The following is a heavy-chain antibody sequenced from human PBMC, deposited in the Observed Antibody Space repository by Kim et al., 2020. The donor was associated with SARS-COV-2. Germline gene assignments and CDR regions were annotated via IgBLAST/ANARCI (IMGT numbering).Heavy chain of an antibody. CDR2: INCKTGVT. D-gene: IGHD2-2*03. CDR1: GYTFSDYH. J-gene: IGHJ4*02. V-gene: IGHV1-2*02. Sequence: ASVKVSCKASGYTFSDYHIHWVRQAPGQGLEWMAWINCKTGVTEYAQMFQGRITVTRDTSISTAYMDVSGLMSDDTAVYYCATWIPVPTGRVTYWGQGTLVTVSS. CDR3: ATWIPVPTGRVTY.